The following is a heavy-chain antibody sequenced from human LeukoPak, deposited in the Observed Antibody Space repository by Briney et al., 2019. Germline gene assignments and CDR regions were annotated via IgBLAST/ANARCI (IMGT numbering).Heavy chain of an antibody. CDR2: INSDGSST. J-gene: IGHJ4*02. D-gene: IGHD6-13*01. CDR1: GFTFSSYW. CDR3: ARDFPPGYSSSWTGPWDY. Sequence: PGGSLRLSCAASGFTFSSYWMHWVRQAPGKGLVWVSRINSDGSSTSYADSVKGRFTISRDNAKNSLHLQMNSLRVEDTAVYYCARDFPPGYSSSWTGPWDYWGQGTLVTVSS. V-gene: IGHV3-74*01.